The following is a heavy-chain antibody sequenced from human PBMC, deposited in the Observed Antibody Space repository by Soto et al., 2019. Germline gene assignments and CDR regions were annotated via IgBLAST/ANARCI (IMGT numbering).Heavy chain of an antibody. J-gene: IGHJ5*02. CDR1: GYTFTSYD. Sequence: ASVKVSCKASGYTFTSYDINWVRQATGQGLEWMGWMNPGSGDTGYAQKFQGRVTMTRDISIATAYMELSSLRSDDTAIYYCARMATFGSLNWFDPWGQGTLVTVS. D-gene: IGHD3-16*01. CDR2: MNPGSGDT. CDR3: ARMATFGSLNWFDP. V-gene: IGHV1-8*01.